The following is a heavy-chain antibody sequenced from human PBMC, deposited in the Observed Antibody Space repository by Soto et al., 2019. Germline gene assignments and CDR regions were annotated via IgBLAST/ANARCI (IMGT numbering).Heavy chain of an antibody. CDR3: ARSIAVAGSTMDV. J-gene: IGHJ6*03. V-gene: IGHV3-21*01. CDR2: ISSSSSYI. D-gene: IGHD6-19*01. CDR1: GFTFSSYS. Sequence: GSLRLSCAASGFTFSSYSMNWVRQAPGKGLEWVSSISSSSSYIYYADSVKGRFTISRDNAKNSLYLQMNSLRAEDTAVYYCARSIAVAGSTMDVWGKGTTVTVS.